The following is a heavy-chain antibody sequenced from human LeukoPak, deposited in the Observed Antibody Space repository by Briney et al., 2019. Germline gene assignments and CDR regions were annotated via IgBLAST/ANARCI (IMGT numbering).Heavy chain of an antibody. J-gene: IGHJ4*02. CDR2: IHYSGSA. CDR3: ARHGVGTSGSSHFDY. CDR1: GGSISSYY. D-gene: IGHD3-22*01. V-gene: IGHV4-59*08. Sequence: SETLSLTCTVSGGSISSYYWSWIRQPPGKGLEWIGYIHYSGSANYNPSLKSRVTISLDTSKNQFSLKLTSVTAADTAVYYCARHGVGTSGSSHFDYWGQGTLVTVSS.